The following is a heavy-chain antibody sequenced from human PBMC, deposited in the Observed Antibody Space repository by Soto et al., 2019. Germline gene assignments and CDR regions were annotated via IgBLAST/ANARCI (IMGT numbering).Heavy chain of an antibody. CDR1: GYTFTSYY. Sequence: WASVKVSCKASGYTFTSYYMHWVRQAPGQGLEWMGIINPSGGSTSYAQKFQGRVTMTRDTSTSTVYMELSSLRSEDTAVYYCARDPLYDFWSGYSYGMDVWGQGTTVTVSS. J-gene: IGHJ6*02. V-gene: IGHV1-46*01. D-gene: IGHD3-3*01. CDR3: ARDPLYDFWSGYSYGMDV. CDR2: INPSGGST.